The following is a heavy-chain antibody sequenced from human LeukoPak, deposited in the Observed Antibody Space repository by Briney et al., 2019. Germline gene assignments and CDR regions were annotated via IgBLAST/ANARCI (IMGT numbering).Heavy chain of an antibody. J-gene: IGHJ4*02. Sequence: ASVKVSCKASGYTFTSYAMNWVRQAPGQGLEWMGWINTNTGNPTYAQGFTGRFVFSLDASVSTAYLQISSLKAEDTAVYYCAREGGLYSSSSSWGLFDYWGQGTLVTVSS. CDR1: GYTFTSYA. D-gene: IGHD6-6*01. CDR3: AREGGLYSSSSSWGLFDY. V-gene: IGHV7-4-1*02. CDR2: INTNTGNP.